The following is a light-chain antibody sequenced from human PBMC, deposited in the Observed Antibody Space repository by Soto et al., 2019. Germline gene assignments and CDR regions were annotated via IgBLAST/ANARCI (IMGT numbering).Light chain of an antibody. CDR2: AAS. V-gene: IGKV1-39*01. CDR1: QSISSY. CDR3: QQSYSTLRT. J-gene: IGKJ1*01. Sequence: DIQMTQSPSSLSASVGDRVTITCRASQSISSYLNWYQQKPGKAPKLLIYAASSLQSGVPSRFSGSGSGTDFTLTISSPQPEDFATYSWQQSYSTLRTFGQGTKVDIK.